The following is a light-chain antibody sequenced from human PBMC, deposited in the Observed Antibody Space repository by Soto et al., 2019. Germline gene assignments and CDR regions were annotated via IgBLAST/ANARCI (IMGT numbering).Light chain of an antibody. CDR2: RNN. V-gene: IGLV1-47*01. CDR3: AAWDDSMSGPV. CDR1: SSNIGSNY. J-gene: IGLJ7*01. Sequence: QSVLTQPPSASGTPGQRVTSSCSGSSSNIGSNYVYWYQQLPGTAPKLLIYRNNQQHSGVPDRFSGSKSGTSASLAISALRSEDKADYYCAAWDDSMSGPVFGGGTQLTVL.